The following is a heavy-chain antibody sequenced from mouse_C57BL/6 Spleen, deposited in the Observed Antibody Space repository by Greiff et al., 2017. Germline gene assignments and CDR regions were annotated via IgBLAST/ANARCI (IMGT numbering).Heavy chain of an antibody. CDR2: ISSGSSTI. V-gene: IGHV5-17*01. Sequence: EVKLMESGGGLVKPGGSLKLSCASSGFTFSDYGMHWVRQAPEKGLAWVAYISSGSSTIYYADTVKGRFTISRDNAKNTVFLQMTSLRSQDRAMYYGARATTVVASWYFDDWGTGTTVTVSS. D-gene: IGHD1-1*01. CDR3: ARATTVVASWYFDD. CDR1: GFTFSDYG. J-gene: IGHJ1*03.